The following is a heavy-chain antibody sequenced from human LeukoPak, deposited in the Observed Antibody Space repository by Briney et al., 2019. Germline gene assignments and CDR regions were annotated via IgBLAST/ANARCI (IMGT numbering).Heavy chain of an antibody. V-gene: IGHV3-30-3*01. J-gene: IGHJ4*02. CDR3: AREDPYIVALPADGRYFDC. CDR1: GFTFSSYA. Sequence: PGRSLRLSCAASGFTFSSYAMHWVRQAPGKGLEWVAVISGDGNIKWTADSVRGRFTISRDNSKNTLYLQMNSLRAEDTAMYYCAREDPYIVALPADGRYFDCWGQGTLVAVSS. CDR2: ISGDGNIK. D-gene: IGHD2-15*01.